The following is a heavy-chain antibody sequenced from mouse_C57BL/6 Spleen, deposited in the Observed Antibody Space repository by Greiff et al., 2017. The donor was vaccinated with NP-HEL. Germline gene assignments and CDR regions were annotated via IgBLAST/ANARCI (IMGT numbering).Heavy chain of an antibody. CDR3: ARLDGSSYYYAMDY. D-gene: IGHD1-1*01. CDR2: ISSGGSYT. Sequence: EVKLVESGGDLVKPGGSLKLSCAASGFTFSSYGMSWVRQTPDKRLEWVATISSGGSYTYYPDSVKGRFTISRDNAKNTLYLQMSSLKSEDTAMYYCARLDGSSYYYAMDYWGKGTSVTVSS. V-gene: IGHV5-6*01. J-gene: IGHJ4*01. CDR1: GFTFSSYG.